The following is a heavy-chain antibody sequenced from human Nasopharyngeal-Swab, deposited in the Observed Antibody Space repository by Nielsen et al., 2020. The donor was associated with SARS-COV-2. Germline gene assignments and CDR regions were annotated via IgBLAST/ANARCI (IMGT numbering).Heavy chain of an antibody. J-gene: IGHJ4*02. CDR2: IKRKADGGTV. Sequence: GESLKISCAASGFVFSSVWMSWVRQAPGKGLEWVGRIKRKADGGTVEYATAVRGRFSISRDDSRNTLFLQMNRLKTEDKAVYYCTTLHRTGWFWGQGTLVTVSS. D-gene: IGHD6-19*01. CDR3: TTLHRTGWF. V-gene: IGHV3-15*01. CDR1: GFVFSSVW.